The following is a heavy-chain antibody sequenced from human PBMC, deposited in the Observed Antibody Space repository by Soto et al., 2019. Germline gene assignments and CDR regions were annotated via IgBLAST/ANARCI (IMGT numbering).Heavy chain of an antibody. CDR2: IYDSGST. Sequence: QLPLQESGPGLVNPSETLSLTCTVSGGSLSRRTYYWGWIRQPPGKGLEWIGSIYDSGSTYYNPSLKSRVTISVDTSKNKFSLRLYSVTAADTAVYYCARLNDYVEFFQHWGQGTLVTVSS. CDR1: GGSLSRRTYY. J-gene: IGHJ1*01. CDR3: ARLNDYVEFFQH. D-gene: IGHD4-17*01. V-gene: IGHV4-39*01.